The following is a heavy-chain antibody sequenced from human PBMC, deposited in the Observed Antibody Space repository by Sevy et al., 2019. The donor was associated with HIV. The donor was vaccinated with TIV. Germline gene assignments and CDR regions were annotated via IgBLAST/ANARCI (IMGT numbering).Heavy chain of an antibody. Sequence: GGSLRLSCAASGFTFSSYAMHWVRQAPGKGLEWLAVISYDGSNKYYADSVKGRFTISRDNSKNTLYLQMNSLRAEDTAVYYCARGRIAAAGTLDWFDPWGQGTLVTVSS. J-gene: IGHJ5*02. V-gene: IGHV3-30-3*01. CDR1: GFTFSSYA. CDR3: ARGRIAAAGTLDWFDP. D-gene: IGHD6-13*01. CDR2: ISYDGSNK.